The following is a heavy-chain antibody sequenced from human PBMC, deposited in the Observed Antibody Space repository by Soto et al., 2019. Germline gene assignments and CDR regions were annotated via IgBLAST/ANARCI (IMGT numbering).Heavy chain of an antibody. D-gene: IGHD1-1*01. V-gene: IGHV3-74*01. CDR1: GFTFSSQW. Sequence: EVQLVESGGGLVQPGGSLRLSCAASGFTFSSQWMHWVRQAPGKGLVWVSRITSDGSSTTYADSVKGRFTISRDNAKNTLYRQMNSLRAEDTAVYYCARDSVNWNVMDVWGQGTTVTVSS. CDR2: ITSDGSST. CDR3: ARDSVNWNVMDV. J-gene: IGHJ6*02.